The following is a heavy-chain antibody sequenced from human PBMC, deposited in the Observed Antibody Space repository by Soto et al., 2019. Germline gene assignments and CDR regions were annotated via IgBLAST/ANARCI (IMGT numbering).Heavy chain of an antibody. V-gene: IGHV3-48*02. CDR1: GFTFSSYS. D-gene: IGHD3-22*01. J-gene: IGHJ4*02. CDR3: ARDYYDSSGYYYAFDY. CDR2: ISSSSSTI. Sequence: VGSLRLSCAASGFTFSSYSMNWVRQAPGKGLEWVSYISSSSSTIYYADSVKGRFTISRDNAKNSLYLQMNSLRDEDTAVYYCARDYYDSSGYYYAFDYWGQGTQVTVS.